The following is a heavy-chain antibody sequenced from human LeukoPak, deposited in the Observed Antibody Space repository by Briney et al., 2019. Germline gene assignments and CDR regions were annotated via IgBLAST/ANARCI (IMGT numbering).Heavy chain of an antibody. V-gene: IGHV1-69*06. J-gene: IGHJ3*02. CDR3: ARVFEYYYDSSAILRAFDI. D-gene: IGHD3-22*01. Sequence: SVKVSCKASGGTFSSYAISWVRQAPGQGLEWMGRIIPIFGTANYAQKFQGRVTITADKSTSTAYMELSSLRSEDTAVYYRARVFEYYYDSSAILRAFDIWGQGTMVTVSS. CDR2: IIPIFGTA. CDR1: GGTFSSYA.